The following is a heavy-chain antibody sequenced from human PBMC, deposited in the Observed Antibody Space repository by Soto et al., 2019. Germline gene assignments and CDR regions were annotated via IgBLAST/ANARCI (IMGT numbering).Heavy chain of an antibody. V-gene: IGHV1-18*04. Sequence: ASVKVSCKASGYTFTSYGISWVRQAPGQGLEWMGWISAYNGKKNYAQKLQGRVNMNTETSTSTAHMELRSLRSDDTAVYYCASLSHWDPPEDWGQGTMVTVSS. CDR3: ASLSHWDPPED. CDR1: GYTFTSYG. CDR2: ISAYNGKK. D-gene: IGHD7-27*01. J-gene: IGHJ4*02.